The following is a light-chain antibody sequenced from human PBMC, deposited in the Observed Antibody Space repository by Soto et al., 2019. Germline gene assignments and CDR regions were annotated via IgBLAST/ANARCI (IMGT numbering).Light chain of an antibody. J-gene: IGLJ3*02. CDR1: SSNIGSNT. CDR2: RND. Sequence: QSLLTQSPSASGTPGQRVTISCSGSSSNIGSNTVNWYVQQPGTAPKLLIYRNDQRPSGVPDRFSGSKSGTSASLAISGLRSEDEADYYCAAWDDSLNGRMFGGGTKLTVL. V-gene: IGLV1-44*01. CDR3: AAWDDSLNGRM.